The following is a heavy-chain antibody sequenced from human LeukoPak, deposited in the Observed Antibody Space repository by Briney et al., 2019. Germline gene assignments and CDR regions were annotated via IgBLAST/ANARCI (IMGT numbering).Heavy chain of an antibody. D-gene: IGHD3-9*01. CDR2: MKQDGSAM. CDR3: ATYIHWVAGDV. J-gene: IGHJ6*02. Sequence: RSLPLSSAASGFAFSSYAMTWVRPAPRKGLEWVANMKQDGSAMAYVGSVKGRFTIARDNANNSLHLQMNSLRAEDTAVYYCATYIHWVAGDVWGQGTTVTVSS. V-gene: IGHV3-7*01. CDR1: GFAFSSYA.